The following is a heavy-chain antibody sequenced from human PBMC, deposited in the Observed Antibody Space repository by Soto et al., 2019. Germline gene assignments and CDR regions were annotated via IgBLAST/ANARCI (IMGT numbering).Heavy chain of an antibody. V-gene: IGHV1-2*02. CDR3: ARDLKGDYPRGFDP. CDR1: EYTFIAYY. J-gene: IGHJ5*02. Sequence: QVQLVQSGAEVKKPGASLKVSCKASEYTFIAYYMHWVRQAPGQGREWMGWINPNSGDTKYAQRLQGRVTMTRDTSISTAYMDLSRLRSDDTAVYYCARDLKGDYPRGFDPWGQGTLVTVSS. D-gene: IGHD4-17*01. CDR2: INPNSGDT.